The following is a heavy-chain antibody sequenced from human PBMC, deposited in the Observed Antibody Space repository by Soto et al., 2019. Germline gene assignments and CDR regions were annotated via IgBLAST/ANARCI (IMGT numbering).Heavy chain of an antibody. Sequence: PGGSLRLSCAASGFTFSSYAMHWVRQAPGKGLEYVSAISSNGGSTYYADSVKGRFTISRDNSKNTLYLQMSSLRAEDTAVYYCVKHIAARHYYYYYGMDVWGQGTTVTV. CDR1: GFTFSSYA. CDR2: ISSNGGST. J-gene: IGHJ6*02. D-gene: IGHD6-6*01. V-gene: IGHV3-64D*08. CDR3: VKHIAARHYYYYYGMDV.